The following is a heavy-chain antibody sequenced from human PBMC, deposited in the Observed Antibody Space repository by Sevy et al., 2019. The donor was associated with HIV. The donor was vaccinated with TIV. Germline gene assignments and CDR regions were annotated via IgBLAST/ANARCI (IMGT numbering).Heavy chain of an antibody. CDR2: IKSKTDGGKT. D-gene: IGHD3-22*01. CDR1: GFTFSNAW. Sequence: GGSLRLSCAASGFTFSNAWMSWVRQAPGKGLEWVGRIKSKTDGGKTDYAAPVKGRFTISRDNSKNTLYLQMNSLKTEDTAVYYCTTDRRRDYDSSGYWCQGAFDIWGQGTMVTVSS. J-gene: IGHJ3*02. CDR3: TTDRRRDYDSSGYWCQGAFDI. V-gene: IGHV3-15*01.